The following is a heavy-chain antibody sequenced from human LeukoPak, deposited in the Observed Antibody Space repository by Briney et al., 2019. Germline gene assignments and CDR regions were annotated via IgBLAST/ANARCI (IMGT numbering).Heavy chain of an antibody. D-gene: IGHD3-22*01. CDR1: GFTVSSNY. CDR3: ARVAPPYYYDSSGYFDY. V-gene: IGHV3-53*01. CDR2: IYSGGST. J-gene: IGHJ4*02. Sequence: AGGSLRLSCAASGFTVSSNYMSWVRQAPGKGPEWVSVIYSGGSTYYADSVKGRFTISRDNSKNTLYLQMNSLRAEDTAVYYCARVAPPYYYDSSGYFDYWGQGTLVTVSS.